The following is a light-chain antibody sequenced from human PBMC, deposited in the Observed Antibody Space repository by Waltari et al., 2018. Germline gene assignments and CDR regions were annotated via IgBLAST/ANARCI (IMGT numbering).Light chain of an antibody. CDR2: AAS. CDR1: QSMSSD. V-gene: IGKV1-39*01. J-gene: IGKJ2*01. Sequence: DIQMTQSPSSLSASVGDRVTITCRASQSMSSDLNWYQQKPGKAPKLLIYAASSLRSGVPSRFSGSGSGTDFTLTISSLQPEDFATYYCQQSYSTPRTFGQGTKLEIK. CDR3: QQSYSTPRT.